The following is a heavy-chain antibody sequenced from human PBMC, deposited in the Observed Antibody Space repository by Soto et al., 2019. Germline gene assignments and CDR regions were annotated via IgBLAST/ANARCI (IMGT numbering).Heavy chain of an antibody. CDR1: GGTFSSYA. Sequence: SVKVSCKASGGTFSSYAISWVRQAPGQGLEWMGGIIPIFGTANYAQKFQGRVTITADESTSTAYMELSSLRSEDTAVYYCARVYGSSGWYSYYFDYWGQGTLVTVSS. CDR3: ARVYGSSGWYSYYFDY. J-gene: IGHJ4*02. V-gene: IGHV1-69*13. CDR2: IIPIFGTA. D-gene: IGHD6-19*01.